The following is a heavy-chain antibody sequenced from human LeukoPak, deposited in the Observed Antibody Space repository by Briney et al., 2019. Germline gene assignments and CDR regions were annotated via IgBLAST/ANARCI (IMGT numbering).Heavy chain of an antibody. D-gene: IGHD3-3*01. CDR2: IKQDGSEK. J-gene: IGHJ4*02. CDR1: GFTFSSYW. V-gene: IGHV3-7*01. Sequence: TGGSLRLSCAASGFTFSSYWMSWVRQVPGKGLEWVANIKQDGSEKYYVDSVKGRFTISRDNAKNSLYLQMNSLRAEDTAVYYCATVLWGFYDFRSGYYRGMYFDYWGQGTLVTVSS. CDR3: ATVLWGFYDFRSGYYRGMYFDY.